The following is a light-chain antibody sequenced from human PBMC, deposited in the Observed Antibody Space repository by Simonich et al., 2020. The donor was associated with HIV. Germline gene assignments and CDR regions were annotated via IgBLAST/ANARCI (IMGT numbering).Light chain of an antibody. J-gene: IGKJ4*01. Sequence: EIVMTQSPATLSVSPGERATLSCRASQSVSSNLAWYQQKPGQAPRLLIYGASTRATSIPARFSGSGSGTEFTLTISSLEPEDFAVYYCQQRSNWPPSLTFGGGTKVEIK. CDR3: QQRSNWPPSLT. CDR2: GAS. V-gene: IGKV3-15*01. CDR1: QSVSSN.